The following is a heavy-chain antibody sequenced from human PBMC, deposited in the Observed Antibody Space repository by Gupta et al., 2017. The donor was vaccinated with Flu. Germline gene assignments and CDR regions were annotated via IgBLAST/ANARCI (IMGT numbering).Heavy chain of an antibody. Sequence: QVQLQQWGAGLLKPSETLSLTCAVYGGPFSGYYWSWIRQSPGKGLEWIGEINHSGSANYNQSLKSRVTISVDMPKKQFSLKRSSVTAADTAVDVCTRVWWGSSLVYYSYYMDGGGKGTTVTVSS. D-gene: IGHD6-6*01. V-gene: IGHV4-34*01. J-gene: IGHJ6*03. CDR1: GGPFSGYY. CDR3: TRVWWGSSLVYYSYYMDG. CDR2: INHSGSA.